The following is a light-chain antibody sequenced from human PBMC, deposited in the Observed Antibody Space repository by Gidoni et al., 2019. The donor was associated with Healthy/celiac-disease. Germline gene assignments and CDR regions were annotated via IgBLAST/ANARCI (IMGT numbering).Light chain of an antibody. V-gene: IGKV3-15*01. Sequence: EIVMTQSPATLSMSPGERATLSCRPSQSVSSNLPWYQQKPGQATRLLIDGASTRATGIPARFSGSGSGNEFTLTISRLQSEDFAVYYCQQYNNWPPWTFGQGTKVEIK. CDR2: GAS. CDR3: QQYNNWPPWT. CDR1: QSVSSN. J-gene: IGKJ1*01.